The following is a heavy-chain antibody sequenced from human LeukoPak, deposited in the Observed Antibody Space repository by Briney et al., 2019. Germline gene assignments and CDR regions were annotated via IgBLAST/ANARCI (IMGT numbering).Heavy chain of an antibody. J-gene: IGHJ5*02. D-gene: IGHD4-23*01. CDR3: AKTFDYGGNSGWFDP. V-gene: IGHV3-48*03. CDR1: GFTFSSYE. Sequence: PGGSLRLSCAAPGFTFSSYEMNWVRQAPGKGLEWVSYISSGSTIYYADSVKGRFTISRDNSKNTLYLQMNSLRAEDTAVYYCAKTFDYGGNSGWFDPWGQGTLVTVSS. CDR2: ISSGSTI.